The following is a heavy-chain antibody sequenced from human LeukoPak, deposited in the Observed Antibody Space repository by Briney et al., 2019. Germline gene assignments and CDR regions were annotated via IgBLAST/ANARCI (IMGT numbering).Heavy chain of an antibody. CDR2: ISGSGAST. Sequence: TGGSLRLSCAASGFTFSSYAMSWVRQAPGKGLEWVSAISGSGASTYYADSVKGRFTISRDNSKNTLYLQMNSLRAEDTAVYYCAKDAHSGSYFDYWGQGILVTVSS. CDR3: AKDAHSGSYFDY. CDR1: GFTFSSYA. V-gene: IGHV3-23*01. D-gene: IGHD1-26*01. J-gene: IGHJ4*01.